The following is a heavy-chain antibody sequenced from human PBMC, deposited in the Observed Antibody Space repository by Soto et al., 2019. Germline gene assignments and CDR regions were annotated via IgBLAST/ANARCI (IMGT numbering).Heavy chain of an antibody. J-gene: IGHJ5*02. D-gene: IGHD6-13*01. CDR3: ARHPYIAAAGRWFDP. Sequence: SETLSLTCAVYGGSFSGYYWSWIRQPPGKGLEWIGEINHSGSTNYNPSLKSRVTISVDTSKNQFSLKLSSVTAADTAVYYCARHPYIAAAGRWFDPWGQGTLVTVSS. CDR1: GGSFSGYY. CDR2: INHSGST. V-gene: IGHV4-34*01.